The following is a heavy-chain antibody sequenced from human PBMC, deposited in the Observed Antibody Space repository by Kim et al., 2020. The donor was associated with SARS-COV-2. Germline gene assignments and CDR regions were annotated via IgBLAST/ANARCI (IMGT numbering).Heavy chain of an antibody. D-gene: IGHD3-10*01. J-gene: IGHJ4*02. CDR1: GFTFSSYE. CDR2: ISSSGTTI. CDR3: ARDGRYYYGSGRPIDY. Sequence: GGSLRLSCAASGFTFSSYEMNWVRQAPGKGLEWVSYISSSGTTIYYADSVKGRFTISRDNAKNSLYLQMNSLRAEDTAVYYCARDGRYYYGSGRPIDYWGQGTLVTVSS. V-gene: IGHV3-48*03.